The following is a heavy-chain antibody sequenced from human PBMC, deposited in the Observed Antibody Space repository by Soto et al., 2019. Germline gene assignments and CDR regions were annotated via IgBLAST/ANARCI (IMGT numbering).Heavy chain of an antibody. V-gene: IGHV1-58*01. J-gene: IGHJ5*02. CDR2: IVVGSGNT. D-gene: IGHD2-2*02. CDR3: AAVPGSGYCSSTCCYKNP. Sequence: SVKVSCKASGFTFTSSAVQWVRQARGQRLEWIGWIVVGSGNTNYAQKFQERVTITRDMSTSTAYMELSRLRSEDTAVYYCAAVPGSGYCSSTCCYKNPWGQGTLVTVSS. CDR1: GFTFTSSA.